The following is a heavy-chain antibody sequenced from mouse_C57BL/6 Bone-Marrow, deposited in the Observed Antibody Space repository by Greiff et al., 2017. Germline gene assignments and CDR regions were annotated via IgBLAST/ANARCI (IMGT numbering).Heavy chain of an antibody. J-gene: IGHJ3*01. CDR2: IWGDGST. V-gene: IGHV2-3*01. CDR1: GFSLTSYG. Sequence: VQLVESGPGLVAPSQSLSITCTVSGFSLTSYGVSWVRQPPGKGLEWLGVIWGDGSTTYHSALISGLSICKDNSKNQVFLTLNSLQTDDKATECWGKQGLLLRNGAYWGQGTLVTVSA. CDR3: GKQGLLLRNGAY. D-gene: IGHD1-1*01.